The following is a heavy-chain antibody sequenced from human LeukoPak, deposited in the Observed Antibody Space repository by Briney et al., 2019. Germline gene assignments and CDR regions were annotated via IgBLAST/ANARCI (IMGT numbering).Heavy chain of an antibody. Sequence: GGSLRLSCAASGVTFSNYAMSGVRQAPGKGLEGVSAISGSGGSTYYADSVKGRFTISRDNSKNTLYLQMNSLRAEDTAVYYCAKVRPSQGGPDAFDIWGQGTMVTVSS. V-gene: IGHV3-23*01. CDR2: ISGSGGST. CDR1: GVTFSNYA. D-gene: IGHD2-15*01. CDR3: AKVRPSQGGPDAFDI. J-gene: IGHJ3*02.